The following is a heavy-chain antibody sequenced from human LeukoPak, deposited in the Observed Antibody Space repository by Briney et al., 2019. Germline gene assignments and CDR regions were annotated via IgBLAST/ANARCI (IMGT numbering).Heavy chain of an antibody. Sequence: GGSLRLSCAASGFTFSDYYMSWIRQAPGKGLKWVSYISSSGSTIYYADSVKGRFTISRDNAKNSLYLQMNSLRAEDTAVYYCARDVRYSGYDYYYYYYMDVWGKGTTVTVSS. CDR1: GFTFSDYY. CDR2: ISSSGSTI. D-gene: IGHD5-12*01. J-gene: IGHJ6*03. CDR3: ARDVRYSGYDYYYYYYMDV. V-gene: IGHV3-11*01.